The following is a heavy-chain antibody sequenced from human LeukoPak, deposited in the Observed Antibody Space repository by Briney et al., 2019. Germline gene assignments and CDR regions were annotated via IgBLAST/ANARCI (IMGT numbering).Heavy chain of an antibody. D-gene: IGHD5-18*01. CDR3: ARDVLDTAMGTLDY. Sequence: PGRSLRLSCAASGFTFSSYAMHWVRQAPGKGLEWVAVISYDGSNKYYADSVKGRFTISRDNSKNTLYLQMNSLRAEDTAVYYCARDVLDTAMGTLDYWGQGTLVTVSS. V-gene: IGHV3-30*04. CDR2: ISYDGSNK. CDR1: GFTFSSYA. J-gene: IGHJ4*02.